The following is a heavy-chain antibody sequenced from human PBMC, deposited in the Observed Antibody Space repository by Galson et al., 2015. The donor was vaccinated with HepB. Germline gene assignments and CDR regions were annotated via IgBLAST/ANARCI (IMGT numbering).Heavy chain of an antibody. V-gene: IGHV3-30*04. CDR2: ISYDGSNK. D-gene: IGHD2/OR15-2a*01. Sequence: SLRLSCAASGFTFSSYAMHWVRQAPGKGLEWVAVISYDGSNKYYADSVKGRFTISRDNSKNTLYLQMNSLRAEDTAVYYCARGQNDYGDYWGQGTLVTVSS. J-gene: IGHJ4*02. CDR1: GFTFSSYA. CDR3: ARGQNDYGDY.